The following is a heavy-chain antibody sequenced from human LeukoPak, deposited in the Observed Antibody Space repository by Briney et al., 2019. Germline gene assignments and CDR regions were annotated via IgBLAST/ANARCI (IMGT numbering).Heavy chain of an antibody. J-gene: IGHJ4*02. Sequence: GGSLRLSCEASGFTFSDYYMYWVRQAPGKGLEWVARTRNRANSYSTEYAASVKGRFTISRDESQNSLYLQMNSLKTEDTAVYYCTRYQLPQRFFDYWGQGSLVTVSS. CDR3: TRYQLPQRFFDY. V-gene: IGHV3-72*01. D-gene: IGHD2-2*01. CDR1: GFTFSDYY. CDR2: TRNRANSYST.